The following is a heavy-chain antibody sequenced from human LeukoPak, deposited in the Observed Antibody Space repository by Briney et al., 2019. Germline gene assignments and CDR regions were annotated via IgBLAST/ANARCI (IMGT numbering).Heavy chain of an antibody. D-gene: IGHD3-22*01. J-gene: IGHJ4*02. CDR1: GGTFSTYA. Sequence: ASVKVSCKASGGTFSTYAISWVRQAPGQGLEWMGGIIPMFGTPNYAQKFQGRVTITTDESTSTAYMGPSSLRSEDTAVYYCARAWGGYDTSGPFDYWGQGTLVTVSS. CDR2: IIPMFGTP. CDR3: ARAWGGYDTSGPFDY. V-gene: IGHV1-69*05.